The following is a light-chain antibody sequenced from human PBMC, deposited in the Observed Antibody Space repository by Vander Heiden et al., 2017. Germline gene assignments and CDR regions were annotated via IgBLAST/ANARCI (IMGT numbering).Light chain of an antibody. CDR2: TAY. CDR3: QQSHSAPYT. J-gene: IGKJ2*01. V-gene: IGKV1-39*01. Sequence: DIQMAQSPSSLSASIGDRVTITCRASQSIDSSLNWFQQKPGKAPKLLIYTAYSLQSGVPSRFTGSGSATEFTLTLSSLQAEDFATYFCQQSHSAPYTFGQGTKVEMK. CDR1: QSIDSS.